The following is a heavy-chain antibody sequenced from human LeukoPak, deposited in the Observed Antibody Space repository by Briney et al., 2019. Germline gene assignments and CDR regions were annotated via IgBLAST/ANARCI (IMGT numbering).Heavy chain of an antibody. D-gene: IGHD6-6*01. J-gene: IGHJ4*02. V-gene: IGHV4-4*07. CDR3: ARVESSSSYFDY. Sequence: KPSQTLSLTCTVSGGSISSDYWSWIRQPAGKGLEWIGRIYTSGSTNYHPSLKSRVTMSVDTSKNQFSLKLSSVTAEDTAVYYCARVESSSSYFDYWGQGTLVTVSS. CDR1: GGSISSDY. CDR2: IYTSGST.